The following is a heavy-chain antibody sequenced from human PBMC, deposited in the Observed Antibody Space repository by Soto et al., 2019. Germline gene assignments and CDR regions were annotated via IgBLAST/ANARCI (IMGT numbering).Heavy chain of an antibody. J-gene: IGHJ3*02. Sequence: SETLSLTCTVSGGSISSSSYYWGWIRQPPGKGLEWIGSIYYSGSTYYNPSLKSRVTISVDTSKNQFSLKLSSVTAADTAVYYCASPLYCSGGSCYQLGDAFDIWGQGTMVT. D-gene: IGHD2-15*01. CDR1: GGSISSSSYY. CDR2: IYYSGST. CDR3: ASPLYCSGGSCYQLGDAFDI. V-gene: IGHV4-39*01.